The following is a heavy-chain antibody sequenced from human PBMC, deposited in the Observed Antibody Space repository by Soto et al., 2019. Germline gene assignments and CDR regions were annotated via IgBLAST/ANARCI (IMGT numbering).Heavy chain of an antibody. CDR3: VRVGARFVWNVINDAFDI. Sequence: QVQLVESGGGVDQPGGSLRLSCEVSGFTFSIYGVQWVRQAPGKGLECVAGISYDGSNKYYVDSVKGRFTISRDNSKSMLYLQMNSLRPEDTAVYYCVRVGARFVWNVINDAFDIWGLGTKVTVAS. CDR1: GFTFSIYG. D-gene: IGHD3-10*01. CDR2: ISYDGSNK. V-gene: IGHV3-30*03. J-gene: IGHJ3*02.